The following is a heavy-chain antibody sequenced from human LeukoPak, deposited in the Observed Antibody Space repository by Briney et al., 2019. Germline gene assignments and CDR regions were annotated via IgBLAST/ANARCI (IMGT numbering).Heavy chain of an antibody. Sequence: PSETLSLTCTVSGYSISSGYYWGWIRQPPGKGLEWIGSIYHSGSTYYNPSLKSRVTISVDTSKNQFSLKLSSVTAADTAVYYCARGLGNYYDSSGYPFDYWGQGTLVTVSS. J-gene: IGHJ4*02. V-gene: IGHV4-38-2*02. CDR3: ARGLGNYYDSSGYPFDY. D-gene: IGHD3-22*01. CDR1: GYSISSGYY. CDR2: IYHSGST.